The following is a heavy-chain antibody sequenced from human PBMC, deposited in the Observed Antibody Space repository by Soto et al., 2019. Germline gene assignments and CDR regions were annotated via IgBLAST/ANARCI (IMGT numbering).Heavy chain of an antibody. D-gene: IGHD3-10*01. J-gene: IGHJ6*03. V-gene: IGHV3-23*01. Sequence: GGSLRLSCAASGFTFSSYAMSWVRQAPGKGLEWVSAISGSGGSTYYADSVKGRFTISRDNSKNTLYLQMNSLRAEDTAVYYCAKRGTMVRGVMDHYYYYYMDVWGRDHGHRLL. CDR2: ISGSGGST. CDR1: GFTFSSYA. CDR3: AKRGTMVRGVMDHYYYYYMDV.